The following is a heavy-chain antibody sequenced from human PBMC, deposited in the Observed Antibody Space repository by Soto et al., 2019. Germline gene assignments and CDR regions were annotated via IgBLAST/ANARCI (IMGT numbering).Heavy chain of an antibody. J-gene: IGHJ4*02. Sequence: QVQLVQSGAEVKKPGSSVKVSCTASGGSLRNSVISWVRQAPAQRLEWMGGAIPILGTANYAQKFQGRVTMTADEATSTAYMDLGSLSPDDTAVYYCARLGHPGHWGPGTLVIVSS. CDR1: GGSLRNSV. CDR3: ARLGHPGH. CDR2: AIPILGTA. V-gene: IGHV1-69*01.